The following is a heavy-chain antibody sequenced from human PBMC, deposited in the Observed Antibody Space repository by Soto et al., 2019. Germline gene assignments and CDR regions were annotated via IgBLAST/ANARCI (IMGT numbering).Heavy chain of an antibody. D-gene: IGHD2-21*02. J-gene: IGHJ3*02. CDR1: GYSFTSYL. V-gene: IGHV5-10-1*01. CDR2: IDPSDSYT. CDR3: ASPVVTADDAFDI. Sequence: GESLKISCKGSGYSFTSYLISWVRQMPGKGLEWMGRIDPSDSYTNYSPSFQSHVTISADKSISTAYLQWSSLKASDTAMYYCASPVVTADDAFDIWGQGTMVTVSS.